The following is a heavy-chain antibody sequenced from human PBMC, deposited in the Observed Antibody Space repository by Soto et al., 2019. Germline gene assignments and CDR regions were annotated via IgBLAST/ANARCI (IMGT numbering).Heavy chain of an antibody. CDR3: ARGTYIVVVPAAINT. J-gene: IGHJ5*02. CDR2: IYYSGST. V-gene: IGHV4-30-4*01. D-gene: IGHD2-2*01. CDR1: GGSISSGDYY. Sequence: SETLSLTCTVSGGSISSGDYYWSWIRQPPGKGLEWIGYIYYSGSTYYNPSLKSRVTISVDTSKNQFSLKLSSVTAADTAVYYCARGTYIVVVPAAINTWGQGTLVTVSS.